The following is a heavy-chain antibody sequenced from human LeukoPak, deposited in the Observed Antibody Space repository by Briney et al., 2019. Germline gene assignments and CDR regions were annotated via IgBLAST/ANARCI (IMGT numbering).Heavy chain of an antibody. CDR2: ISGSGGST. J-gene: IGHJ4*02. Sequence: GGSLRLSCAASGFNFSSYAMSWVRQAPGKGLEWVSAISGSGGSTYYADSVKGRFTISSDNSKNTLYLQMNSLSGDDTAVYYCAKQTYYDFWSGYSDYWGQGTLVTVSS. CDR1: GFNFSSYA. V-gene: IGHV3-23*01. CDR3: AKQTYYDFWSGYSDY. D-gene: IGHD3-3*01.